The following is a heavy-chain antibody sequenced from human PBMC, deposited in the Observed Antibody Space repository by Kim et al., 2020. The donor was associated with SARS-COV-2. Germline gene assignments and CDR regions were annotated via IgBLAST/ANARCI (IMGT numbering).Heavy chain of an antibody. CDR3: ARVVRLAVAGKYYFDY. J-gene: IGHJ4*02. V-gene: IGHV3-74*01. D-gene: IGHD6-19*01. Sequence: SVKGRFTISRDNAKNTLYQQMNSLRAEDTAVYYCARVVRLAVAGKYYFDYWGQGTLVTVSS.